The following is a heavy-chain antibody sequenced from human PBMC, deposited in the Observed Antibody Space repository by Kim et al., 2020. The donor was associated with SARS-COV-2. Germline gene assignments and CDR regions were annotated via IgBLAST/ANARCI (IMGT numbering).Heavy chain of an antibody. J-gene: IGHJ4*02. CDR2: INTDGSTT. CDR3: ARAHRSGSYDY. D-gene: IGHD1-26*01. Sequence: GGSLRLSCAASGFTFSTYWMHWVRQAPGKGLVWVSRINTDGSTTNYADSVKGRFTISRDNAKNTLYLQMHSLRAEDTAVYFCARAHRSGSYDYWGQGTLV. V-gene: IGHV3-74*01. CDR1: GFTFSTYW.